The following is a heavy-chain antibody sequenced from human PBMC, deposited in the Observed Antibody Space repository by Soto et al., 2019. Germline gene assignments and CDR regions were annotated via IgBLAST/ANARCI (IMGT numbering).Heavy chain of an antibody. Sequence: GGSLRLSCAASGFTFSSYGMHWVRQAPGKGLEWVAVISYDGSNKYYADSVKGRFTISRDNSKNTLYLQMNSLRAEDTAVYYCAKDLYDGESMGQQLVPYGMDVWAPGTKVTVSS. CDR3: AKDLYDGESMGQQLVPYGMDV. CDR2: ISYDGSNK. D-gene: IGHD6-13*01. V-gene: IGHV3-30*18. J-gene: IGHJ6*02. CDR1: GFTFSSYG.